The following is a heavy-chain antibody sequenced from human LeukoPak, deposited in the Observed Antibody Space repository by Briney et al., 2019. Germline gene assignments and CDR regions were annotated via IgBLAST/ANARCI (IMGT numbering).Heavy chain of an antibody. J-gene: IGHJ4*02. CDR3: ASVHIAVAGAALFDY. CDR1: GFTFSSYE. D-gene: IGHD6-19*01. CDR2: ISSSGSTI. Sequence: GGSLRLSCAASGFTFSSYEKKWVRQAPGKGLEWVSYISSSGSTIYYADSVKGRFTISRDNAKNSLYLQMNSLRAEDTAVYYCASVHIAVAGAALFDYWGQGTLVTVSS. V-gene: IGHV3-48*03.